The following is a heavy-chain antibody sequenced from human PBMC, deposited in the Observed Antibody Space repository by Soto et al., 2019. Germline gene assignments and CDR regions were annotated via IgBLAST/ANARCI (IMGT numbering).Heavy chain of an antibody. CDR1: GGSISSYY. V-gene: IGHV4-59*01. CDR3: ARQSGYSYDLFDY. CDR2: IYYSGST. D-gene: IGHD5-18*01. J-gene: IGHJ4*02. Sequence: PSETLSLTCTASGGSISSYYWSWIRQPPGKGLEWIGYIYYSGSTNYNPSLKSRVTISVDTSKNQFSLKLSSVTAADTAMYYCARQSGYSYDLFDYWGQGTLVTVSS.